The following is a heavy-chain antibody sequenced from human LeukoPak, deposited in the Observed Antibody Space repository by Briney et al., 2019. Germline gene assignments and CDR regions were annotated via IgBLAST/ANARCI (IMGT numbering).Heavy chain of an antibody. CDR2: INHSGST. Sequence: KPSGTLSLTCAVYGGSFSGYYWSWIRQPPGKGLEWIGEINHSGSTNYNPSLKSRVTISVDTSKNQFSLKLSSVTAADTAVYYCARARGYDFWSGDAFDIWGQGTMVTVSS. CDR3: ARARGYDFWSGDAFDI. CDR1: GGSFSGYY. V-gene: IGHV4-34*01. J-gene: IGHJ3*02. D-gene: IGHD3-3*01.